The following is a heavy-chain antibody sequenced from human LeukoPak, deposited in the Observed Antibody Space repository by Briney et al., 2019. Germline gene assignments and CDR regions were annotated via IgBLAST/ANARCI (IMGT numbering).Heavy chain of an antibody. CDR3: AKDGGGPLD. CDR2: IREDGSEK. J-gene: IGHJ4*02. V-gene: IGHV3-7*01. Sequence: PGGALRLSRAASRFALRTSWMSWVRQAPGKGLEWVVNIREDGSEKNYVDSVKGRFTISRDNAENSLYLQMNSLGAEDTAVYYCAKDGGGPLDWGQGTLVTVSS. CDR1: RFALRTSW. D-gene: IGHD3-10*01.